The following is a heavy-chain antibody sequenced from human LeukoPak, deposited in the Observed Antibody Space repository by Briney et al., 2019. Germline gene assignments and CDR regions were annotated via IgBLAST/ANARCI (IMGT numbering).Heavy chain of an antibody. CDR3: ARGGLAYCGGDCYHNWYFDL. Sequence: ASVKVSCKASGYTFTSYGISWVRQAPGQGLEWMGGIIPIFGTANYAQKFQGRVTITADESTSTAYMELSSLRSEDTAVYYCARGGLAYCGGDCYHNWYFDLWGRGTLVTVSS. CDR1: GYTFTSYG. D-gene: IGHD2-21*02. CDR2: IIPIFGTA. V-gene: IGHV1-69*13. J-gene: IGHJ2*01.